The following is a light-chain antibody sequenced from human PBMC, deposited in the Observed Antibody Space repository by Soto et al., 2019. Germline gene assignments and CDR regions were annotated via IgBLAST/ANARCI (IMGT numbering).Light chain of an antibody. V-gene: IGKV1-5*01. CDR2: DAS. Sequence: DIQLTQSPSTLSASAGDRVTITCRASQTINIWLAWYQQKPGKAPKLLIYDASSLQSGVPSRFRGSGSGTEFTLTISSLQADDFATYYCQQYNRYSWTFGQGTKVDIK. CDR1: QTINIW. CDR3: QQYNRYSWT. J-gene: IGKJ1*01.